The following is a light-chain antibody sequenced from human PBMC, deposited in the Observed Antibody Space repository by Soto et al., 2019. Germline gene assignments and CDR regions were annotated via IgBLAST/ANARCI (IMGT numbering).Light chain of an antibody. CDR2: GAS. J-gene: IGKJ1*01. Sequence: IMMTQSPATLSVTPGERATLSCRASQSVSSNLAWYQQKPGQAPRLLIYGASTRATGIPARFSGSGSGTEFTLTISSLQSEDFAVYYCQQYNNWRTFGQGTKVDIK. CDR3: QQYNNWRT. CDR1: QSVSSN. V-gene: IGKV3-15*01.